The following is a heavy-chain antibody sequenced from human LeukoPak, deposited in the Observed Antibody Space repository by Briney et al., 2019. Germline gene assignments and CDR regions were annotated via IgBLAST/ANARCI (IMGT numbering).Heavy chain of an antibody. Sequence: ASVKVSCKASGCTFTSYGISWVRQAPGQGLEWMGWISPYNGNTNYAQKLQGRATMTTDTSTTTAYMELRSLRFDDTAVYYCAREMATIVNQFDYWGQGTLVTVSS. D-gene: IGHD5-24*01. J-gene: IGHJ4*02. V-gene: IGHV1-18*01. CDR2: ISPYNGNT. CDR3: AREMATIVNQFDY. CDR1: GCTFTSYG.